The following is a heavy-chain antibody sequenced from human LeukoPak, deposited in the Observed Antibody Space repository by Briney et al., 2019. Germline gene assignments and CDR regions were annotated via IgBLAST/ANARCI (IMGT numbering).Heavy chain of an antibody. CDR1: GGSFSGYY. Sequence: PSETLSLTCAVYGGSFSGYYWSWIRQPPGKGLEWIGEINHSGSTNYNPSLKSRVTISVDTSKNQFSLKLSSVTAADTAVYYCARGKSPKPGYCSGGSCYRGGRDYYYYMDVWGKGTTVTVSS. CDR2: INHSGST. J-gene: IGHJ6*03. D-gene: IGHD2-15*01. V-gene: IGHV4-34*01. CDR3: ARGKSPKPGYCSGGSCYRGGRDYYYYMDV.